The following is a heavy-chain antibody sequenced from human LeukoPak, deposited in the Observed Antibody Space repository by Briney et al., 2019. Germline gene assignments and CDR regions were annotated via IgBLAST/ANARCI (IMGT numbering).Heavy chain of an antibody. Sequence: SETLSLTCTVSGGSISSSGYFWGWIRQPPGKGLEWIGSIYFSGNTYYNPSLNNRVTMSVDTSRKHFSLKLSSVTAADTAVYYCAKVGVSSWTIDYWGQGILVTVSS. V-gene: IGHV4-39*07. CDR3: AKVGVSSWTIDY. D-gene: IGHD3-3*01. CDR1: GGSISSSGYF. J-gene: IGHJ4*02. CDR2: IYFSGNT.